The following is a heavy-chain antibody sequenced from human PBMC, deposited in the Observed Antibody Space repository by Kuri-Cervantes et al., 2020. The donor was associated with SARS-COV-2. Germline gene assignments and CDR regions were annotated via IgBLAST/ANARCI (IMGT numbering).Heavy chain of an antibody. CDR3: AREGPVPAAIVSAAFDI. CDR2: IYHSGST. J-gene: IGHJ3*02. CDR1: GYSISSGYY. Sequence: SETLSLTCAVSGYSISSGYYWGWIRQPPGKGLEWIGSIYHSGSTYYNPSLKSRVTISVDTSKNQFSLKLSSVTAADTAVYYCAREGPVPAAIVSAAFDIWGQGTMVTVSS. D-gene: IGHD2-2*01. V-gene: IGHV4-38-2*02.